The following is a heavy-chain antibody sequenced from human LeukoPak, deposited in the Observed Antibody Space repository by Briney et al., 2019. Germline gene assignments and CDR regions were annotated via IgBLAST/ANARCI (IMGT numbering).Heavy chain of an antibody. Sequence: GRSLRLSCGASGFTFTSYAMHWVRQAPGKGLEWVALISYDGTNKYYSDSVKGRFTVSRDNSKNTLYLQMNSLRAEDTSVYYCAKVGDKFDFDYWGQGTLVTVSS. D-gene: IGHD3-16*01. CDR3: AKVGDKFDFDY. CDR1: GFTFTSYA. CDR2: ISYDGTNK. V-gene: IGHV3-30*04. J-gene: IGHJ4*02.